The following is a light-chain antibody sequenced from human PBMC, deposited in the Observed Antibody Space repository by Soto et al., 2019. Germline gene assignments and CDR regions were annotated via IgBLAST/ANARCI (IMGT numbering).Light chain of an antibody. CDR2: DAS. V-gene: IGKV3-20*01. Sequence: ESVLTQSPATLSLSPGERATLSCRASQFIPIHLAWYQQKPGQPPRLLIYDASTRATGIPDRFSASGSGTDFTLTISRLEPEDFAVYFCQQYASAPLTFGQGTKVDIK. J-gene: IGKJ1*01. CDR1: QFIPIH. CDR3: QQYASAPLT.